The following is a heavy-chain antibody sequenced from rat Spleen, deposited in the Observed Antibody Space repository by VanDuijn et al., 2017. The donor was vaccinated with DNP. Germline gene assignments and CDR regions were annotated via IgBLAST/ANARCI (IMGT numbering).Heavy chain of an antibody. Sequence: EVQLVESGGGLVQPGGSLKLSFVASGFIFNNYYMTWIRQAPGKGLEWVATISTSGGSTYYRDSVKGRFSLSRDNTKITLYLQMDSLRSEDMATYYCSRRDYGGHGGYFDYWGQGIMVTVSS. D-gene: IGHD1-11*01. J-gene: IGHJ2*01. CDR3: SRRDYGGHGGYFDY. V-gene: IGHV5-31*01. CDR1: GFIFNNYY. CDR2: ISTSGGST.